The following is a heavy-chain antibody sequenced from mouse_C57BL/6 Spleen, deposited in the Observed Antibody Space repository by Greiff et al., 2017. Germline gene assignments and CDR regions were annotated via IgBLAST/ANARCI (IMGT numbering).Heavy chain of an antibody. J-gene: IGHJ3*01. D-gene: IGHD3-3*01. Sequence: EVQLVESGPELVKPGASVTMSCKASGYTFTDYYMNWVKQSHGKSLEWIGYINPNNGGTSYNQQFKGKATLTVNKSSSTAYMELRILTAEDSAVEYGAGTPFAYWGQGTLVTVSA. CDR2: INPNNGGT. CDR1: GYTFTDYY. CDR3: AGTPFAY. V-gene: IGHV1-22*01.